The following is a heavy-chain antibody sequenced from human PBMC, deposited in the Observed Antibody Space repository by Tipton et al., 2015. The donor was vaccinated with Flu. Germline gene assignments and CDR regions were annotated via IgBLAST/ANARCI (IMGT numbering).Heavy chain of an antibody. Sequence: LRLSCTVSGGSINNYYWTWIRQPPGKGLEWIGYIYYSGRTTYDPSLKSRVTISVDTSKNQFSLRLNSVTAADTAVYYCARRRLGPTRDVLDVWGQGTMVTVSS. CDR1: GGSINNYY. V-gene: IGHV4-59*08. J-gene: IGHJ3*01. CDR3: ARRRLGPTRDVLDV. CDR2: IYYSGRT. D-gene: IGHD1-26*01.